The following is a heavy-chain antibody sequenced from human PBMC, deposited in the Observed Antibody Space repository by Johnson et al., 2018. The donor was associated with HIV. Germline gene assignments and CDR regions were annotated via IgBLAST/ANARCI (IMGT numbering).Heavy chain of an antibody. D-gene: IGHD6-6*01. CDR3: ARESELLSSSVSFDI. Sequence: QVQLVESGGGVVQPGRSLRLSCAASGFTFSSYAMHWVRQAPGKGLEWVAVISYDGSNKYYADSVKGRFTISRDNSKNTLYLQMNSLRAEDTAVYYCARESELLSSSVSFDIWGQGTMVTVSS. CDR2: ISYDGSNK. CDR1: GFTFSSYA. V-gene: IGHV3-30*04. J-gene: IGHJ3*02.